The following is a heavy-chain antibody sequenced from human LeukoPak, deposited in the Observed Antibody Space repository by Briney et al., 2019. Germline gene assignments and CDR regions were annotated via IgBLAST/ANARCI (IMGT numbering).Heavy chain of an antibody. Sequence: SETLSLTCTVSGGSISSSSYYWGWIRQPPGKGLEWIGTIYSSGSTYYNPSLKSRVTISLDTSKNQFSLKLSSVTAADTAVYYCARQGDDTALTPDYWGQGTLVTVSS. J-gene: IGHJ4*02. CDR1: GGSISSSSYY. D-gene: IGHD5-18*01. V-gene: IGHV4-39*01. CDR2: IYSSGST. CDR3: ARQGDDTALTPDY.